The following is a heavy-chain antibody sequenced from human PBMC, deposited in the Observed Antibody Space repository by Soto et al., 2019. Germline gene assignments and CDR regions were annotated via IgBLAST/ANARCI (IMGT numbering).Heavy chain of an antibody. CDR2: TNHSGST. J-gene: IGHJ6*02. V-gene: IGHV4-34*01. CDR3: ARARAYSYGTNRYYYYCGMDV. Sequence: SETLSLTCAVYGGSFSGYYWSWIRQPSGKGLEWIGETNHSGSTNYNPSLKSRVTISVDTSKNQFSLKLSSVTAADTAVYYCARARAYSYGTNRYYYYCGMDVWGQGTTVTVSS. CDR1: GGSFSGYY. D-gene: IGHD5-18*01.